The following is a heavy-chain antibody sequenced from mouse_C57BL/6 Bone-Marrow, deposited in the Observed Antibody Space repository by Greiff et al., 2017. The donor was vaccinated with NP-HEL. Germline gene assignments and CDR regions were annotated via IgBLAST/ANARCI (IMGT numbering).Heavy chain of an antibody. Sequence: QVQLQQPGAELVRPGTSVKLSCKASGYTFTSYWMHWVKQRPGQGLEWIGVIDPSDSYTNYNQKFKGKATLTVDTSSSTAYMQLSSLTSEDSAVYYCARWAYWGQGTLVTASA. CDR3: ARWAY. J-gene: IGHJ3*01. V-gene: IGHV1-59*01. CDR2: IDPSDSYT. CDR1: GYTFTSYW.